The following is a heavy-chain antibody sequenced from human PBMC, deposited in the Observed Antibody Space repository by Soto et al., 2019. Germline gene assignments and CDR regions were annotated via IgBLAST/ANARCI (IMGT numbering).Heavy chain of an antibody. Sequence: EVQLVESGGGLVQPGGSLRLSCAASGFTFGSYEMNWVRQAPGKGLEWVSYISSSGSTIYYADSVKGRFTISRDNAKNSLYLQMNSLRAEDTAVYYCARANSSGYYSTYYYYYGMDVWGQGTTVTVSS. CDR2: ISSSGSTI. V-gene: IGHV3-48*03. D-gene: IGHD3-22*01. J-gene: IGHJ6*02. CDR3: ARANSSGYYSTYYYYYGMDV. CDR1: GFTFGSYE.